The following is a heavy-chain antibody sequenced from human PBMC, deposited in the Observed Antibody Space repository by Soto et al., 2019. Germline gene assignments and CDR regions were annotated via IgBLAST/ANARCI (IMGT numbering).Heavy chain of an antibody. D-gene: IGHD3-10*01. V-gene: IGHV1-8*01. Sequence: ASVKVSCKASGYTFTSYDINWVRQATGQGLEWMGWMNPNSGNTGYAQKFQGRVTMTRNTSISTAYMELSSLRSEDTAVYYCARGPGSYGSGSYYYYYYMDVWGKGTTVTVSS. CDR2: MNPNSGNT. J-gene: IGHJ6*03. CDR1: GYTFTSYD. CDR3: ARGPGSYGSGSYYYYYYMDV.